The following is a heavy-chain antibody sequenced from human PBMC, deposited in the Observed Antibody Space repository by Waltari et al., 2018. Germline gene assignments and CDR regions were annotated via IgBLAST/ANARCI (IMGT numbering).Heavy chain of an antibody. Sequence: QVQLVESGGGVVQSGRALRLSCLASGFTFDSYGMHWVRQAPGKALEWVALIWFDGSAKYYADSVKGRFTVSRDNSKNTFYLQLNSLRAEDTAVYYCARDMHSSSSALGWLDPWGQGTLVTVSS. J-gene: IGHJ5*02. CDR1: GFTFDSYG. V-gene: IGHV3-33*01. CDR2: IWFDGSAK. D-gene: IGHD6-6*01. CDR3: ARDMHSSSSALGWLDP.